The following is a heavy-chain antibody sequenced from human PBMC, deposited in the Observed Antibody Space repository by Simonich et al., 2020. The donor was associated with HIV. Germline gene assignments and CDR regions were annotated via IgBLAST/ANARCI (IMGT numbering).Heavy chain of an antibody. D-gene: IGHD2-2*01. J-gene: IGHJ4*02. CDR2: INHSGST. CDR3: ARGFYQRLYYFDY. V-gene: IGHV4-34*01. CDR1: GGSFSGYY. Sequence: QVQLQQWGAGLLKPSETLSLTCAVYGGSFSGYYWGWIRQPPGKGLEWMGEINHSGSTNYNPSLKSRVTISVDTSKNQFSLKLSSVTAADTAVYYCARGFYQRLYYFDYWGQGTLVTVSS.